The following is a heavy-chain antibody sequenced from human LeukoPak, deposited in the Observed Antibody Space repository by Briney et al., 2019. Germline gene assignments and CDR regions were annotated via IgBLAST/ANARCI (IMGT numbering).Heavy chain of an antibody. V-gene: IGHV3-30*18. CDR1: GFTFSSYG. CDR2: ISYDGSNK. J-gene: IGHJ4*02. Sequence: GGSLRLSCAASGFTFSSYGKHWVRQAPGKGLEWVAVISYDGSNKYYADSVKGRFTISRDNSKNTLYLQMNSLRAEDTAVYYCAKAGGDYGDYYYFDYWGQGTLVTVSS. CDR3: AKAGGDYGDYYYFDY. D-gene: IGHD4-17*01.